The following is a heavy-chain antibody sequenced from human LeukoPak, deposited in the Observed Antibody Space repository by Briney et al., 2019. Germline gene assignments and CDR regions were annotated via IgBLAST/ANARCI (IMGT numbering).Heavy chain of an antibody. CDR2: IYTSGST. CDR3: ARPFNDVLDY. D-gene: IGHD1-1*01. Sequence: SETLSLTCTVSGGSISSGSYCWSSIRQPAGKGLEWIGRIYTSGSTNYNPSLKSRVTISVDTSKNQFSLKLSSVTAADTAVYYCARPFNDVLDYWGQGTLVTVSS. CDR1: GGSISSGSYC. J-gene: IGHJ4*02. V-gene: IGHV4-61*02.